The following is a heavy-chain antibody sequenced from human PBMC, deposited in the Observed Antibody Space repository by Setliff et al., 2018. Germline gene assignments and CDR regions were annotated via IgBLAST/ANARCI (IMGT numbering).Heavy chain of an antibody. V-gene: IGHV4-59*08. CDR2: IHGTEGT. D-gene: IGHD3-9*01. CDR3: ARGYYNGRGYYYLPCSFDS. CDR1: GGSINRDY. Sequence: PSETLSLACSVSGGSINRDYWNWIRQPPGKGLEWIGHIHGTEGTHYNPSLESRVTISRDKSPNQFSLMLRSVTAADTAHYYCARGYYNGRGYYYLPCSFDSWGRGIVVTSPQ. J-gene: IGHJ4*02.